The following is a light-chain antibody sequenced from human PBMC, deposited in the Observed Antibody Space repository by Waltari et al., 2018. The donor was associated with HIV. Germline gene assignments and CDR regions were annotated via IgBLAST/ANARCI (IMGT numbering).Light chain of an antibody. CDR1: SSDVGGYNY. J-gene: IGLJ1*01. CDR3: CSYAGLKV. Sequence: QSALTQPRSVSGSPGQSVTISCTGTSSDVGGYNYVSWYQQHPGKAPKLMIYDVSKRPSGVPDRFSGSKSGNTASLTISGPQAEDEADYYCCSYAGLKVFGTGTKVTVL. V-gene: IGLV2-11*01. CDR2: DVS.